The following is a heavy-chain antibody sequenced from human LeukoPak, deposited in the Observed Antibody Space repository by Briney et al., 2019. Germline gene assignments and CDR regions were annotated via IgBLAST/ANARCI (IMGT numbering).Heavy chain of an antibody. Sequence: SETLSLTCNVSGGSISSYYWSWIRQPPGKGLEWIGYIYYSGSTNYNPSLKSRVTISVDTSKNQFSLKLSSVTAADTAVYYCARVWVRGVMVDWFDPWGQGTLVTVSS. CDR3: ARVWVRGVMVDWFDP. CDR2: IYYSGST. J-gene: IGHJ5*02. V-gene: IGHV4-59*01. D-gene: IGHD3-10*01. CDR1: GGSISSYY.